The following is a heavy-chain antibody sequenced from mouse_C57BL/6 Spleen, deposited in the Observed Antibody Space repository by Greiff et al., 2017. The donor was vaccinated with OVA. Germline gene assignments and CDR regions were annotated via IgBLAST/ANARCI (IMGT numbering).Heavy chain of an antibody. Sequence: VQLQQSGPVLVKPGASVKMSCKASGYTFTDYYMNWVKQSHGKSLEWIGVINPYNGGTSYNQKFKGKATLTVDKSSSTAYMELISLTSEDSAVYYCARGNPSYYAMDYWGQGTSVTVSS. D-gene: IGHD2-1*01. J-gene: IGHJ4*01. CDR2: INPYNGGT. CDR3: ARGNPSYYAMDY. V-gene: IGHV1-19*01. CDR1: GYTFTDYY.